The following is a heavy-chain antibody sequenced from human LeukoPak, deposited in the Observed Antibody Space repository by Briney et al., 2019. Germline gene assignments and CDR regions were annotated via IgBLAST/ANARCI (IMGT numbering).Heavy chain of an antibody. CDR1: GFTFSSYW. Sequence: PGGSLRLSCAASGFTFSSYWMHWVRQAPGKGLVWVSSINRDGSGTYYAGSVKGRFTISRDNAKNTLYLQMNSLRAEDTAVYYCAREVGGNLGDAFDIWGQGTMVTVSS. CDR3: AREVGGNLGDAFDI. J-gene: IGHJ3*02. V-gene: IGHV3-74*01. D-gene: IGHD4-23*01. CDR2: INRDGSGT.